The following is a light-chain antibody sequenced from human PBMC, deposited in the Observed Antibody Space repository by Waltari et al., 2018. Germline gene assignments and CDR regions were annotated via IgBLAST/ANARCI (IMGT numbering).Light chain of an antibody. V-gene: IGLV2-14*01. Sequence: QSALTQPASVSGSPGQSVTISCPGTNSAAGGHNYVAWYQQHPGKVPKLIIFDVSKRPSGVSNRVSGSKSGNTASLTISGLQAEDEAEYYCSSFTISATFVFGGGTKLAVL. CDR2: DVS. CDR1: NSAAGGHNY. J-gene: IGLJ2*01. CDR3: SSFTISATFV.